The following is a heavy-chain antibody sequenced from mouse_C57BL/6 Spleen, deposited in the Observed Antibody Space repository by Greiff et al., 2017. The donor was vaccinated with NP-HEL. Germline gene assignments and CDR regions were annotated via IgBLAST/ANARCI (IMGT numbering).Heavy chain of an antibody. D-gene: IGHD1-1*01. Sequence: EVKLMESGPGLVKPSQSLSLTCSVTGYSITSGYYWNWIRQFPGNKLEWMGYISYDGSNNYNPSLKNRISITRDTSKNQFFLKLNSVTTEDTATYYCARGRGSSYWGQGTTLTVSS. CDR1: GYSITSGYY. V-gene: IGHV3-6*01. CDR3: ARGRGSSY. J-gene: IGHJ2*01. CDR2: ISYDGSN.